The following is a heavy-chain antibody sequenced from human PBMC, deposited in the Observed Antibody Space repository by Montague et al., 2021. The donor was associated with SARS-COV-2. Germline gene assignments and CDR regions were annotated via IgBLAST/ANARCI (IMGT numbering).Heavy chain of an antibody. J-gene: IGHJ2*01. Sequence: TLSLTCTVSGGSISSGGYYWSWIRQHPGKGLEWIGYIYYSGSTYYNPSLKSRVTISVDTSKNQFSLKMSSVTAADTAVYYCARSPEPMIILIITSLNWYFDLWGRGTLVTFSS. V-gene: IGHV4-31*03. CDR2: IYYSGST. D-gene: IGHD3-22*01. CDR1: GGSISSGGYY. CDR3: ARSPEPMIILIITSLNWYFDL.